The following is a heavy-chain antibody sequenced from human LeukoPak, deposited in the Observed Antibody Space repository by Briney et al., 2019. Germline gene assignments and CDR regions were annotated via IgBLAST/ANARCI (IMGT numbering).Heavy chain of an antibody. V-gene: IGHV4-39*07. Sequence: PAETLSLTCNVSGDSISSKNYYWAWIRQPPGKGLEWIGSVYYTGRTYYNPSLKSRVTISVDKSKNQFSLKLSSVTAADTAVYYCARVYYDRLFDYWGQGTLVTVSS. CDR3: ARVYYDRLFDY. CDR1: GDSISSKNYY. CDR2: VYYTGRT. J-gene: IGHJ4*02. D-gene: IGHD3-22*01.